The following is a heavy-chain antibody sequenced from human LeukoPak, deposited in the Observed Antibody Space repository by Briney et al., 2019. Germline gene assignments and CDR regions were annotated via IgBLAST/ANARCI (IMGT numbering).Heavy chain of an antibody. Sequence: HPGGSLRLSCAASGFTVSSNYMSWVRQAPGKGLEWVANIKQDGSEKYYVDSVKGRFTISRDNAKNSLYLQMNSLRAEDTAVYYCAREEIFGVVILKGYFDYWGQGTLVTVPS. CDR1: GFTVSSNY. J-gene: IGHJ4*02. D-gene: IGHD3-3*01. CDR3: AREEIFGVVILKGYFDY. CDR2: IKQDGSEK. V-gene: IGHV3-7*01.